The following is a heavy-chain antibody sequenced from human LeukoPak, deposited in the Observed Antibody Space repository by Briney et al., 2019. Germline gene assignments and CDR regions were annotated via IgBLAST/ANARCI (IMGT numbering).Heavy chain of an antibody. CDR3: ARGPRRYGPTKTYLDY. V-gene: IGHV1-69*13. CDR2: IIPIFGTA. Sequence: ASVKVSCKASGGTFSSYAISWVRQAPGPGLEWMGGIIPIFGTADYAQKFQGRVTITADESTSTAYMELSSLRSEDTAVYYCARGPRRYGPTKTYLDYWGQGTLVTVSS. D-gene: IGHD5-18*01. CDR1: GGTFSSYA. J-gene: IGHJ4*02.